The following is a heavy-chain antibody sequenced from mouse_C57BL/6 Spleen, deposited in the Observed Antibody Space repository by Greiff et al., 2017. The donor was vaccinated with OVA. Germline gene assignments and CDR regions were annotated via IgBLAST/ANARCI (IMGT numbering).Heavy chain of an antibody. Sequence: VQLQQSGPELVKPGASVKISCKASGYAFSSSWMNWVKQRPGKGLEWIGRIYPGDGDTNYNGKFKGKATLTADKSSSTAYIQLSSLTSEDSAVYYCARLGDFYAMDYWGQGTSVTVSS. CDR2: IYPGDGDT. CDR3: ARLGDFYAMDY. CDR1: GYAFSSSW. J-gene: IGHJ4*01. V-gene: IGHV1-82*01.